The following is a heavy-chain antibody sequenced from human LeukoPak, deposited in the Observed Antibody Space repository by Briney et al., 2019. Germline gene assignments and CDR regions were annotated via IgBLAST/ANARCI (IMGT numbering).Heavy chain of an antibody. CDR1: GFTFSDHY. CDR3: ARGSVRVGMDV. CDR2: IGTAGDT. V-gene: IGHV3-13*01. Sequence: GGSLRLSCAVSGFTFSDHYMDWVRQAPGKGLEWVSVIGTAGDTYYADSVKGRFTISRENAKNSLYLQMNSLRAGDTAVYYCARGSVRVGMDVWGQGTTVTVSS. J-gene: IGHJ6*02. D-gene: IGHD6-13*01.